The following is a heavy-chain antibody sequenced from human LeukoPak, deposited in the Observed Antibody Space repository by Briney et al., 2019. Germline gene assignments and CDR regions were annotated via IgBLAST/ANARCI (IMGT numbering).Heavy chain of an antibody. CDR2: IYTSGST. J-gene: IGHJ4*02. D-gene: IGHD3-10*01. Sequence: SSETLSLTCTVSGGSSSSSSYYWSWIRQPAGKGLEWIGRIYTSGSTNYNPSLKRRVTMSVDTSKNQFSLKLSSVTAADTAVYYCARGGALWFGETYYFDYWGQGTLVTVSS. CDR1: GGSSSSSSYY. CDR3: ARGGALWFGETYYFDY. V-gene: IGHV4-61*02.